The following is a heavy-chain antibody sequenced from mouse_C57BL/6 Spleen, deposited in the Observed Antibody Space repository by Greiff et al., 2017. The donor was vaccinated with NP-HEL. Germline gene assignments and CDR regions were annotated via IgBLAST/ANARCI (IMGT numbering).Heavy chain of an antibody. Sequence: QVQLQQSGPELVKPGASVKISCKASGYSFTSYYIHWVKQRPGQGLEWIGWIYPGSGNTKYNEKFKGKDTLTADTSSSTAYMQLSSLTSEDSAVYYCARESSGYFDYWGQGTTLTVSS. CDR2: IYPGSGNT. V-gene: IGHV1-66*01. CDR3: ARESSGYFDY. CDR1: GYSFTSYY. D-gene: IGHD3-2*02. J-gene: IGHJ2*01.